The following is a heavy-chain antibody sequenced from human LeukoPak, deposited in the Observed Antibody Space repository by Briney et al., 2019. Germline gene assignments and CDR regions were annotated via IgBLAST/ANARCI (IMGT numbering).Heavy chain of an antibody. D-gene: IGHD2-15*01. CDR2: ISAYNGNT. J-gene: IGHJ4*02. Sequence: ASVKVSCKASGYTFTSYGISWVRQAPGQGLEWRGWISAYNGNTNYAQKLQGRVTMTTDTSTSTAYMELRSLRSDDTAVYYCASSRVDCSGGSCYYFDYWGQGTLVTVSS. V-gene: IGHV1-18*01. CDR3: ASSRVDCSGGSCYYFDY. CDR1: GYTFTSYG.